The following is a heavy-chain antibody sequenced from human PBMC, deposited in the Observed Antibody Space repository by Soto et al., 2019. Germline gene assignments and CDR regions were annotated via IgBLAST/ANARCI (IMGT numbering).Heavy chain of an antibody. CDR3: ARDRRGFLEWLSYFDY. Sequence: GASVKVSCKASGYTFTSYGISWVRQAPGQGLEWMGWISAYNGNTNYAQKLQGRVTMTTDTSTSTAYMELRSLGSDVTAVYHCARDRRGFLEWLSYFDYWGQGTLVTVSS. CDR1: GYTFTSYG. V-gene: IGHV1-18*01. CDR2: ISAYNGNT. D-gene: IGHD3-3*01. J-gene: IGHJ4*02.